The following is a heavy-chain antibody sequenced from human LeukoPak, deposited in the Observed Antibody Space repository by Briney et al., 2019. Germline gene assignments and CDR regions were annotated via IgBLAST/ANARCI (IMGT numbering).Heavy chain of an antibody. J-gene: IGHJ4*02. D-gene: IGHD6-13*01. CDR3: ARVTGYRIEDYFDY. V-gene: IGHV4-59*01. CDR2: IYYSWST. Sequence: SETLSLTCTVSGGSISSYYWSWIRQPPGKGLEWIGYIYYSWSTNYKPSLKSRVTISVETCKNEFSLKLRSVTAADTAVYYCARVTGYRIEDYFDYWGQGTLVTVSS. CDR1: GGSISSYY.